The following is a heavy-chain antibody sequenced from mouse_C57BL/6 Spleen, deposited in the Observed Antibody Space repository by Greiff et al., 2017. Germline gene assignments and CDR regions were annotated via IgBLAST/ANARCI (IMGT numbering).Heavy chain of an antibody. CDR3: ASLDYYAMDY. J-gene: IGHJ4*01. CDR1: GYTFTSYW. V-gene: IGHV1-52*01. CDR2: IDPSDSET. Sequence: QVQLQQPGAELVRPGSSVTLSCKASGYTFTSYWMHWVKQRPIQGLEWIGNIDPSDSETHYNQKFKDKATLTVDKSSSTAYMQLSSLTSEDSAVYDCASLDYYAMDYWGQGTSVTVSS.